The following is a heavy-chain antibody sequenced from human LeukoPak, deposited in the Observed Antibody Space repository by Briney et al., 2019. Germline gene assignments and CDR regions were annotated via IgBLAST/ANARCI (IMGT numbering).Heavy chain of an antibody. CDR2: ISYDGSNK. D-gene: IGHD6-19*01. V-gene: IGHV3-30-3*01. Sequence: GGSLRLSCAASGFTFSSYAMHWVRQAPGKGLEWVAVISYDGSNKYYADSVKGRFTISRDNSKNTLYLQMNSLRAEDTAVYYCARVGISSGWYGNWFDPWGQGTLVTVSS. J-gene: IGHJ5*02. CDR3: ARVGISSGWYGNWFDP. CDR1: GFTFSSYA.